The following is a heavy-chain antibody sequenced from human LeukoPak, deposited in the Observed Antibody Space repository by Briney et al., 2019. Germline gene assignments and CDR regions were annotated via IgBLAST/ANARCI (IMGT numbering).Heavy chain of an antibody. D-gene: IGHD3-16*01. V-gene: IGHV3-21*01. Sequence: GSLRLSCAASGFTFSSYSMNWVRQAPGKGLEWVSSVSSSSSYIHYADSVKGRFTISRDNAANSLYLQMNSLRVEDTAVYYCARDGGMIRFGGQDVWGQGTTVIVS. CDR3: ARDGGMIRFGGQDV. CDR2: VSSSSSYI. CDR1: GFTFSSYS. J-gene: IGHJ6*02.